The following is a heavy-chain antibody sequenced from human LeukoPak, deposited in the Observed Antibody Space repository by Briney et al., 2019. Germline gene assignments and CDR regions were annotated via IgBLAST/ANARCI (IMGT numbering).Heavy chain of an antibody. D-gene: IGHD1-1*01. J-gene: IGHJ3*02. CDR1: GYTFTSYG. CDR3: ARRPAQKPNWKGAFDI. Sequence: GASVKVSCKASGYTFTSYGISWVRQAPGQGLEWMGWISAYNGNTNYAQKLQGRVTMTTDTSTSTAYMELRSLRSDDTAVYYCARRPAQKPNWKGAFDIWGQGTMVTVSS. V-gene: IGHV1-18*01. CDR2: ISAYNGNT.